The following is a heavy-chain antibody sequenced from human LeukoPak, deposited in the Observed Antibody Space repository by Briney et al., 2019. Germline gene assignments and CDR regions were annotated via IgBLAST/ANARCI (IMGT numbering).Heavy chain of an antibody. D-gene: IGHD2-8*01. CDR3: TKPLLYCTNGVCPSEF. J-gene: IGHJ4*02. Sequence: GESLKISCKGSGYSFTSYWIGWVRQMPGKGLEWMGIIYPGDSDTRYSPSFQGQVAISADKSISTAYLQWSSLRASDTAMYYCTKPLLYCTNGVCPSEFWGQGTLVTVPA. CDR2: IYPGDSDT. V-gene: IGHV5-51*01. CDR1: GYSFTSYW.